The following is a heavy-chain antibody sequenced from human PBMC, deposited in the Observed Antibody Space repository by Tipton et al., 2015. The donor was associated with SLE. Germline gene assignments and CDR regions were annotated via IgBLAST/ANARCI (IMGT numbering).Heavy chain of an antibody. CDR2: LYGAAET. CDR1: GFTFSDYV. V-gene: IGHV3-23*03. CDR3: AGSSWNYGFFDY. D-gene: IGHD1-7*01. J-gene: IGHJ4*02. Sequence: FLRLSCTASGFTFSDYVMNWVRQAPGKGLEWVSLLYGAAETYNADSVKGRFTISRDNSKNTLYLHMNSLRADDTAVYYCAGSSWNYGFFDYWGQGTLVTVSS.